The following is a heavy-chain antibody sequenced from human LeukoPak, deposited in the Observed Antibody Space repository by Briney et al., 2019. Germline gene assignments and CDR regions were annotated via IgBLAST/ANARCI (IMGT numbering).Heavy chain of an antibody. CDR1: GFTFSSYW. D-gene: IGHD4-23*01. J-gene: IGHJ3*02. Sequence: GGSLRLSCAASGFTFSSYWMHWVRQAPGKGLVWVSRINSDGSSTSYADSVKGRFTISRDNSKDSLYLQMNSLRREDTALYYCVKVEGGNLHDAFEIWGQGTMVTVSS. CDR2: INSDGSST. CDR3: VKVEGGNLHDAFEI. V-gene: IGHV3-74*01.